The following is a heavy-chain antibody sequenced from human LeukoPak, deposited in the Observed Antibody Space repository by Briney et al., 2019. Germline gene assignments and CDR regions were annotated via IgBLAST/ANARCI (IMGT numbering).Heavy chain of an antibody. CDR2: INIYGSST. CDR3: VLGGKQLARYITQKYYFDY. D-gene: IGHD4-23*01. Sequence: GGSLRLSCAASGFTFSSYWMHWVRQAPGKGLVWVSRINIYGSSTTYADSVKGRFTVSRDNAKNTLYLQMNSLRAEDTAVYYCVLGGKQLARYITQKYYFDYWGQGTLVTVSS. CDR1: GFTFSSYW. V-gene: IGHV3-74*01. J-gene: IGHJ4*02.